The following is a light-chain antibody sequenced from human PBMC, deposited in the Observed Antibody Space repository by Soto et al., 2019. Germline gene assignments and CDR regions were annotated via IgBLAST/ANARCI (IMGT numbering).Light chain of an antibody. Sequence: AIRMTQSPSSLSATTGDRVTITCRASQGISSYLAWYQQKPVKAPKLLIYAASTLQSGVPSRFSGSGSGTDFTLTISCLQSEDFATYYCQQYYSYPLTFGGGTKV. CDR2: AAS. CDR1: QGISSY. CDR3: QQYYSYPLT. V-gene: IGKV1-8*01. J-gene: IGKJ4*01.